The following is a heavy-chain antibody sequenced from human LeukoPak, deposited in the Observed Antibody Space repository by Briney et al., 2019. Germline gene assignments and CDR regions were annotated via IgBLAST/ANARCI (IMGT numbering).Heavy chain of an antibody. CDR1: GYTFTSYD. CDR2: MNPNSGNT. Sequence: ASVKVSCKASGYTFTSYDINWVRQATGQGLEWMGWMNPNSGNTGYAQKFQGRVTMTRNTSISTAYMELSSLRSEDTAVYYCARLADKLWLVNSWFDPWGQGTLVTVSS. CDR3: ARLADKLWLVNSWFDP. J-gene: IGHJ5*02. D-gene: IGHD6-19*01. V-gene: IGHV1-8*01.